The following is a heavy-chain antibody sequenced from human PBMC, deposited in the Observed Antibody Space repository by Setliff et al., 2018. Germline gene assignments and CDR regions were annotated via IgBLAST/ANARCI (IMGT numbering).Heavy chain of an antibody. D-gene: IGHD2-21*02. V-gene: IGHV3-73*01. J-gene: IGHJ4*02. CDR3: AGAGGNSDYFDY. Sequence: GGSLRLSCAASGFTFSAHYMDWLRQAPGKGLEWVGRIRSKSDSYATIYAASVRGRSTISRDDSKNTAYLQMNSLKIEDTAVYYCAGAGGNSDYFDYWGQGTLVTVSS. CDR1: GFTFSAHY. CDR2: IRSKSDSYAT.